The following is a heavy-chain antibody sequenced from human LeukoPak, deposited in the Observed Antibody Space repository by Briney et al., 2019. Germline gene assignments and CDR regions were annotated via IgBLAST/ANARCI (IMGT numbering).Heavy chain of an antibody. J-gene: IGHJ3*02. D-gene: IGHD1-26*01. V-gene: IGHV3-23*01. CDR3: AKDQGVGATGGAFDI. CDR2: ISGSGGST. CDR1: GFTFSNAW. Sequence: GGSLRLSCAASGFTFSNAWMSWVRQAPGKGLEWVSAISGSGGSTYYADSVKGRFTISKDNSKNTLYLQMNSLRAEDTAVYYCAKDQGVGATGGAFDIWGQGTMVTVSS.